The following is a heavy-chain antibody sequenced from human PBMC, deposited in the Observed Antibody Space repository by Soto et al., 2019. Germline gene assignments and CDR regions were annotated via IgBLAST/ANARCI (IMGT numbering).Heavy chain of an antibody. CDR2: IYYSGST. CDR1: GGSISSSSYY. Sequence: SETLSLTCTVSGGSISSSSYYWGWIRQPPGKGLEWIGSIYYSGSTYYNPSLKSRVTISVDTSKNQFSLKLSSVTAADTAVYYCARQTRGYSYGYLDYWGQGTLVT. CDR3: ARQTRGYSYGYLDY. V-gene: IGHV4-39*01. J-gene: IGHJ4*02. D-gene: IGHD5-18*01.